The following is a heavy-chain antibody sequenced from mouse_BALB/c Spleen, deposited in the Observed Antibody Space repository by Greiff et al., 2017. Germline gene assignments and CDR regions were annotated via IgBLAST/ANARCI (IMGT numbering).Heavy chain of an antibody. CDR2: ISCYNGAT. D-gene: IGHD1-1*01. J-gene: IGHJ2*01. CDR3: ARSTTVPQYYFDC. Sequence: LVKTGASVKISCKASGYSFTGYYMHWVKQSHGKSLEWIGYISCYNGATSYNQKFKGKATFTVDTSSSTAYMQFNSLTSEDSAVYYCARSTTVPQYYFDCWGQGTTLTVSS. CDR1: GYSFTGYY. V-gene: IGHV1S34*01.